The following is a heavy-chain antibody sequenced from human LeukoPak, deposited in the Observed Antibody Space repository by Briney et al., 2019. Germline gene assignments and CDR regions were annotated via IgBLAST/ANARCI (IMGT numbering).Heavy chain of an antibody. Sequence: GGSLRLSCAASGFIFDDYGMNWVRQAPGKGLEWVSGINWNGDNTGYADSVKGRFTISRDNAKKSLYLQMNSLRAEDTAVYYCAKDHPYGYWGQGTLVTVSS. J-gene: IGHJ4*02. D-gene: IGHD4-17*01. CDR2: INWNGDNT. CDR1: GFIFDDYG. V-gene: IGHV3-20*04. CDR3: AKDHPYGY.